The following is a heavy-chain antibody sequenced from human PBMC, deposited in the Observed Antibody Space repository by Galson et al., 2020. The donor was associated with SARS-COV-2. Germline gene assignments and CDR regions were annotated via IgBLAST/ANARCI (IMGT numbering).Heavy chain of an antibody. D-gene: IGHD6-13*01. CDR1: GFSFDDYA. Sequence: PGGSLRLSCVGSGFSFDDYAMHWVRQVPGKGLEWVSGLTWNSANMGYAESVKGRFTVSRDNAKNSLYLQMNSLRPEDTALYYCTKDLDMASANHDGFDRWGQGTMVTVSS. V-gene: IGHV3-9*01. CDR2: LTWNSANM. J-gene: IGHJ3*02. CDR3: TKDLDMASANHDGFDR.